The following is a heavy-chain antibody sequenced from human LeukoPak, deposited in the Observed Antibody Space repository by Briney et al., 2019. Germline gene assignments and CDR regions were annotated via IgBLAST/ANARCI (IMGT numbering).Heavy chain of an antibody. D-gene: IGHD2-2*01. Sequence: GGSLRLSCAASGFTFSGSAMHWVRQASGKGLEWVGRIRSKANSYATAYAASVKGRFTISRDDSKNTAYLQMNSLKTEDTAVYYCGCYPSEAYGMDVWGQGTTVTVSS. V-gene: IGHV3-73*01. CDR3: GCYPSEAYGMDV. J-gene: IGHJ6*02. CDR2: IRSKANSYAT. CDR1: GFTFSGSA.